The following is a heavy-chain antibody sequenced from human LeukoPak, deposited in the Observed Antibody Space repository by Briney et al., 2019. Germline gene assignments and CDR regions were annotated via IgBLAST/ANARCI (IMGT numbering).Heavy chain of an antibody. CDR2: ISYNGNNK. D-gene: IGHD5-24*01. CDR1: GFSFNIYA. V-gene: IGHV3-30-3*01. CDR3: ARDGYNEEDWYFDL. Sequence: GGSLRLSCAAPGFSFNIYAMSWVRQAPGKGLEWVAVISYNGNNKYCADSVKGRFTISRDNSKKTLYLQMNSLRAEDTAVYYCARDGYNEEDWYFDLWGRGILVTVSS. J-gene: IGHJ2*01.